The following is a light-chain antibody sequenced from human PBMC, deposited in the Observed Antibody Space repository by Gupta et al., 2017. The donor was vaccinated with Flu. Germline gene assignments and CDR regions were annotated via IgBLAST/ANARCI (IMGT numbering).Light chain of an antibody. J-gene: IGLJ3*02. V-gene: IGLV1-44*01. Sequence: QSLLTHSPSTSGTPGQRVTISSSGTTSNIGSNPVNWYQQFPGTAPRLLIFINSQRPSRVPDRFSGSTSGTSASLAISGLQSEDEADYYCAAWDDSLNGLVFGGGTKVTVL. CDR2: INS. CDR3: AAWDDSLNGLV. CDR1: TSNIGSNP.